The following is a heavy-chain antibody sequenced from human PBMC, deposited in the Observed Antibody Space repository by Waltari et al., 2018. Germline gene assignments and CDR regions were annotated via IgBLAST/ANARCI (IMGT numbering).Heavy chain of an antibody. CDR1: GGSISSGSYY. CDR3: ARDDSGVDYYYYGMDV. V-gene: IGHV4-61*02. D-gene: IGHD3-3*01. CDR2: IYTSGST. Sequence: QVQLQESGPGLVKPSQTLSLTCTVSGGSISSGSYYWSWIRQPAGKGLEWIGRIYTSGSTNYTPALKSRVTISVDTSKNQFSLKLSSVTAADTAVYYCARDDSGVDYYYYGMDVWGQGTTVTVSS. J-gene: IGHJ6*02.